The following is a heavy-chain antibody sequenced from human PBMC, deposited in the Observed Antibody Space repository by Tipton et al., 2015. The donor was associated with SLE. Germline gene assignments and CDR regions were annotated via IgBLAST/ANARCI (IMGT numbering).Heavy chain of an antibody. J-gene: IGHJ4*02. CDR3: ARERSNCGGDCNDY. V-gene: IGHV3-48*03. CDR1: GFTFSTYE. D-gene: IGHD2-21*01. Sequence: GSLRLSCAASGFTFSTYEFNWVRQAPGKGLEWISYINSGGDTRYADSVKGRFTISRDNARNSVYLQMNSLRVDDTAVYFCARERSNCGGDCNDYWGQGTLVTVSS. CDR2: INSGGDTR.